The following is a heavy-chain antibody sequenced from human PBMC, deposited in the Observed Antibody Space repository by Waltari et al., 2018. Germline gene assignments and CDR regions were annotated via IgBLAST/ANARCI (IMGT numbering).Heavy chain of an antibody. J-gene: IGHJ4*02. V-gene: IGHV2-26*01. D-gene: IGHD6-6*01. Sequence: QVTLKESGPVLVKPTETLTLTCTVSGFSLSNARMGVSWIRQPPGKDLEWLAHIFSNDEKSYSTSLKSRLTISKDTSKSQLVLTMTNMDPVDTATYYCARVPEYSSSVHFDYWGQGTLVTVSS. CDR1: GFSLSNARMG. CDR2: IFSNDEK. CDR3: ARVPEYSSSVHFDY.